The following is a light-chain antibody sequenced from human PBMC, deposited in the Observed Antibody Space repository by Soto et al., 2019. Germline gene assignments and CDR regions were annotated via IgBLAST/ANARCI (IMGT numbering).Light chain of an antibody. J-gene: IGLJ1*01. Sequence: QSALTQPPSASGSPGQSVTISCTGTSSDVGRYNHVSWYQQHPGKAPKLMIFDVNKRPSGVPDRFSGSKSGNTASLTVSGVQAEDEADYYCSAYAGSIYVFGSGTKVTVL. CDR2: DVN. V-gene: IGLV2-8*01. CDR3: SAYAGSIYV. CDR1: SSDVGRYNH.